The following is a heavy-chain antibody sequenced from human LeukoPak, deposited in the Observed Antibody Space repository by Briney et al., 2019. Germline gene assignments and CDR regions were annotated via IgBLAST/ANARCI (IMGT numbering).Heavy chain of an antibody. D-gene: IGHD6-19*01. CDR3: ARDSQLTSDWSLNWFDP. V-gene: IGHV3-74*01. Sequence: PGGSLRLSCAASGFTFSSYWMHWVRQAPGKGLVWLSRIDSDGSSTNYADAVKGRFIISRDNAKNTLYLQMNSLRAEDTAAYFCARDSQLTSDWSLNWFDPWGQGTLVTVSS. CDR1: GFTFSSYW. CDR2: IDSDGSST. J-gene: IGHJ5*02.